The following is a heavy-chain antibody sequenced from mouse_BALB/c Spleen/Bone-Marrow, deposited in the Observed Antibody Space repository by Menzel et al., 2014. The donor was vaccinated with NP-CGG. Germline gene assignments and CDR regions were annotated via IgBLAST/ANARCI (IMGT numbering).Heavy chain of an antibody. CDR1: GFSLTGYG. Sequence: VQLQQSGPGLVAPSQSLSITCTVSGFSLTGYGVNCVRQPPGKGLEWLGMIWGDGSTDYNSALKSRLSISKDNSKSQVSLKMHSLQSDDTARYYCARRGDYGAWFAYWGQGTLVTVSA. D-gene: IGHD1-1*01. CDR3: ARRGDYGAWFAY. J-gene: IGHJ3*01. V-gene: IGHV2-6-7*01. CDR2: IWGDGST.